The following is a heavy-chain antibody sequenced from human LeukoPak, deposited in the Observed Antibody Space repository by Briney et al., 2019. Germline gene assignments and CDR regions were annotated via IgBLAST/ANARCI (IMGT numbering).Heavy chain of an antibody. J-gene: IGHJ4*02. V-gene: IGHV4-59*01. Sequence: PSETLSLTCTVSGGSISSYYWSWIRQPPGKGLEWIGYIYYSGSTNYNPSLKSRVTISVDTSKNQFSLKLSSVTAADTAVYYCARRLLNSGLHPFDYWGQGTLVTVSS. D-gene: IGHD5-12*01. CDR3: ARRLLNSGLHPFDY. CDR1: GGSISSYY. CDR2: IYYSGST.